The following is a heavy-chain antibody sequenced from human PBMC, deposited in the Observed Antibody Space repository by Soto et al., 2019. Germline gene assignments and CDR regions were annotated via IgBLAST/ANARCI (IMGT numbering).Heavy chain of an antibody. J-gene: IGHJ4*02. CDR2: VYVDDSDT. CDR3: ARVRILSGLLRSFDY. CDR1: GYMFTSYW. V-gene: IGHV5-51*01. D-gene: IGHD3-3*01. Sequence: GESLNISCAASGYMFTSYWIALVRQMPWKGLEWMGIVYVDDSDTKYSPSFEGQVTTSADKSLNSAYLQWTSLRASDTAIYYCARVRILSGLLRSFDYWGQGTQVTVSS.